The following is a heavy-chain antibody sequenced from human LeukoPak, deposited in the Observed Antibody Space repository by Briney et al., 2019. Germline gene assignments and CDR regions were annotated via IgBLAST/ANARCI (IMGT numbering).Heavy chain of an antibody. D-gene: IGHD2-21*01. CDR3: ATEKGDSPDY. Sequence: PGGSLRLSCAASGFTFSSYAMSWVRQAPGKGLEWVSGLSGGGINTYYADSVKGRFTISRDNPKNTLYLQMNSLRAEDTAVYYCATEKGDSPDYWGQGTLVTVSS. CDR1: GFTFSSYA. CDR2: LSGGGINT. V-gene: IGHV3-23*01. J-gene: IGHJ4*02.